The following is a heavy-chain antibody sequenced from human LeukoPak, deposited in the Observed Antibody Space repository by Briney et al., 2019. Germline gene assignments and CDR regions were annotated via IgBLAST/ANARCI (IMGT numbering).Heavy chain of an antibody. CDR1: GFTFSSYG. V-gene: IGHV3-33*01. CDR2: TWYDGSNK. Sequence: GGSLRLSCAASGFTFSSYGMHWVRQAPGKGLEWVAVTWYDGSNKYYADSVKGRFTISRDNSKNTLYLQMNSLRAEDTAVYYCARDSIAAAGDYYYGMDVWGQGTTVTVSS. CDR3: ARDSIAAAGDYYYGMDV. D-gene: IGHD6-13*01. J-gene: IGHJ6*02.